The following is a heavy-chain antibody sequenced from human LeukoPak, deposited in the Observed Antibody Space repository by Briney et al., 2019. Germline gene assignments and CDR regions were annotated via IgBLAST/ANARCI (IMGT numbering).Heavy chain of an antibody. J-gene: IGHJ4*02. CDR1: GYTFTSYG. CDR2: ISAYNGNT. D-gene: IGHD3/OR15-3a*01. CDR3: ARYRVSNMDCHNADY. Sequence: GAAVKVSCKASGYTFTSYGISSVRQAPGQGLEWMGWISAYNGNTNYAQKLQGRVTMTTDTSTSTAYMELRSLRSDDTAVYYCARYRVSNMDCHNADYWGQRNLVSVSS. V-gene: IGHV1-18*01.